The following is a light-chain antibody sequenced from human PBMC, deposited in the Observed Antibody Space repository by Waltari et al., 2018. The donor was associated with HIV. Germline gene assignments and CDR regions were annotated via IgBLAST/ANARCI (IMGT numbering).Light chain of an antibody. CDR2: DDN. J-gene: IGLJ2*01. CDR1: SASIATNY. CDR3: QSYSSSTVV. Sequence: NFMLTQPHSVSESPGKTVTISCTLSSASIATNYVQWSQPRPGSPPITLIYDDNQRPSGVPDRFSGSIASSSNSASLTISGLKTEDEADYYCQSYSSSTVVFGGGTKLTVL. V-gene: IGLV6-57*01.